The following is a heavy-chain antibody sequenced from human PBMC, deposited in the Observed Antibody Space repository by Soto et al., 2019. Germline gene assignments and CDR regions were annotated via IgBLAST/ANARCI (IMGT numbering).Heavy chain of an antibody. Sequence: GASVKVSCKASGYTFTSYAMHWVRQAPGQRLEWMGWINAGNANTKYSHNFQGRVTIARDTSASTAYMELSSLRSEDTAVYYCEGGVAPYYFDYWGQGTLVTVSS. CDR3: EGGVAPYYFDY. CDR2: INAGNANT. J-gene: IGHJ4*02. V-gene: IGHV1-3*01. D-gene: IGHD2-15*01. CDR1: GYTFTSYA.